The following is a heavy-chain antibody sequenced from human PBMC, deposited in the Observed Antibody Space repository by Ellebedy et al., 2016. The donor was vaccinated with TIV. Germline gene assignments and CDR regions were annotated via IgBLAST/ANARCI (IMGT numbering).Heavy chain of an antibody. CDR3: ARAGRGGGYYMDV. J-gene: IGHJ6*03. Sequence: SETLSLXCAVYGESFSGFYWSWIRQPPGKGLEWLGEINHSGSSNYNPSLKSRVAISVDTSKNQFSLKLSSVTVADTAVYYCARAGRGGGYYMDVWGKGTTVTVSS. CDR1: GESFSGFY. V-gene: IGHV4-34*01. CDR2: INHSGSS. D-gene: IGHD1-14*01.